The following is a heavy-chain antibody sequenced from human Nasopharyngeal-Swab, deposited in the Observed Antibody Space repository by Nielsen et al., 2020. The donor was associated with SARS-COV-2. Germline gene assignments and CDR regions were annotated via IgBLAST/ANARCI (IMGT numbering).Heavy chain of an antibody. D-gene: IGHD2-21*02. J-gene: IGHJ4*02. CDR2: INAGNGNA. CDR3: ASSSLPYLLCGRDCYSDY. Sequence: ASEKVSCKASGYTFTTYAMHWVHQAPGQRLEWMGWINAGNGNAKYSQKFQGRVTISRDTSASTAYMELSSLRSEDTAVYYCASSSLPYLLCGRDCYSDYWGQGTLVTVSS. V-gene: IGHV1-3*01. CDR1: GYTFTTYA.